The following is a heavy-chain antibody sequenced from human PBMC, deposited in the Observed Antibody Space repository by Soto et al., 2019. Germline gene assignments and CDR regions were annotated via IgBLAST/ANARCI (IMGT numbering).Heavy chain of an antibody. Sequence: EVQLVESGGGLVQPGGSLRLSCAASGFTFSSYWMSWVRQAPGKGLEWVANIKQDGSEKYYVDSVKGRFTISRDNAKNSLYLQMTSLRAEDTAVYYCAGEYSGYEPFDYWGQGTLVTVSS. D-gene: IGHD5-12*01. CDR2: IKQDGSEK. V-gene: IGHV3-7*01. CDR3: AGEYSGYEPFDY. J-gene: IGHJ4*02. CDR1: GFTFSSYW.